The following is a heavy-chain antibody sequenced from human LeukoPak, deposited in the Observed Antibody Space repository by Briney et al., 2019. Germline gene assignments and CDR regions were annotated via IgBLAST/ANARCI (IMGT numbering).Heavy chain of an antibody. CDR2: ISSTSIYI. CDR1: GFTFRTYS. V-gene: IGHV3-21*01. J-gene: IGHJ4*02. CDR3: AREPPIAVAGTIFDY. Sequence: GGSLRLSCAASGFTFRTYSMNWVRQAPGKGLEWVSTISSTSIYIYYADSVKGRFTISRDNAGNSLYLQMNSLRVEDTAVYYCAREPPIAVAGTIFDYWGQGTLVTVSS. D-gene: IGHD6-19*01.